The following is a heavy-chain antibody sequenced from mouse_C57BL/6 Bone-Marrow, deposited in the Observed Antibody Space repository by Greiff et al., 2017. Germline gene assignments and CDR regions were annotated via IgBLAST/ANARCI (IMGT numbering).Heavy chain of an antibody. CDR3: ARHITTVVDY. CDR1: GFTFSSYG. D-gene: IGHD1-1*01. V-gene: IGHV5-6*01. CDR2: ISSGGSYT. Sequence: VQLQQSGGDLVKPGGSLKLSCAASGFTFSSYGMSWVRQTPDKRLEWVATISSGGSYTYYPDSVKGRFTISRDNAKNTLYLQMSSLKSEDTAMXYCARHITTVVDYWGQGTTLTVSS. J-gene: IGHJ2*01.